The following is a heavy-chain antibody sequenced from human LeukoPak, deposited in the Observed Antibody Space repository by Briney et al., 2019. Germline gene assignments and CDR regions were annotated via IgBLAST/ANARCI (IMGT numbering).Heavy chain of an antibody. CDR2: IYYSGST. V-gene: IGHV4-59*01. CDR3: ARFRRERDLLRYCSSTSCYDAFDI. D-gene: IGHD2-2*01. CDR1: GGSISSYY. J-gene: IGHJ3*02. Sequence: PSETLSLTCTVSGGSISSYYWSWIRQPPGKGLEWIGYIYYSGSTNYNPSLKSRVTISVDTSKNQFSLKLSSVTAADTAVYYCARFRRERDLLRYCSSTSCYDAFDIWGQGTMVTVSS.